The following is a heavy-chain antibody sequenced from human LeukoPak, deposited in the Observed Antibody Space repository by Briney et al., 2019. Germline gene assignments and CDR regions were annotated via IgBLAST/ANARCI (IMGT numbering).Heavy chain of an antibody. V-gene: IGHV4-4*07. D-gene: IGHD2-21*02. J-gene: IGHJ6*02. CDR3: ARTDYGMDV. CDR2: IYSSGNT. Sequence: SETLSLTCFVSGGSIRGYFVNWIRQSAGKGLEWVGRIYSSGNTDYNPSLESRLTMSVDTSKNQFSLKLSSVTAADTAVYYCARTDYGMDVWGQGTTVTVSS. CDR1: GGSIRGYF.